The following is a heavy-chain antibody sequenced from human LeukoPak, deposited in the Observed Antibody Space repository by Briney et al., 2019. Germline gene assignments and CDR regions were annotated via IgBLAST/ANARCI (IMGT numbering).Heavy chain of an antibody. D-gene: IGHD3-10*01. CDR1: GFTFSSYA. CDR3: AREKELLFRGALDY. CDR2: ISYDGSNK. Sequence: GGSLRLSCAAPGFTFSSYAMHWVRQAPGKGLEWVAVISYDGSNKYYAASVKGRFTISRDNSKNTLYLQMNSLRAEDTAVYYCAREKELLFRGALDYWGQGTLVTFSS. V-gene: IGHV3-30*04. J-gene: IGHJ4*02.